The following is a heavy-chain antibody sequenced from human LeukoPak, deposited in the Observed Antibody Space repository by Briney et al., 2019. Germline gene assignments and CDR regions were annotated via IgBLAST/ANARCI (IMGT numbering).Heavy chain of an antibody. Sequence: GGSLRLSCAASGFTFSSYSMNWVRQAPGKGLEWVSSISSSSIYKYYADSVKGRFTISRDNAKKSLYLQMNSLRAEDTAVYYCARSRYDSSGYYGIIGNWGQGTLVTVSS. CDR3: ARSRYDSSGYYGIIGN. CDR1: GFTFSSYS. CDR2: ISSSSIYK. J-gene: IGHJ4*02. V-gene: IGHV3-21*01. D-gene: IGHD3-22*01.